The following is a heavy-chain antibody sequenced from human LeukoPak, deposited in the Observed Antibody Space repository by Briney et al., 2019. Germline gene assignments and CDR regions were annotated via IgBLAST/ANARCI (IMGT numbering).Heavy chain of an antibody. D-gene: IGHD3-22*01. V-gene: IGHV3-11*01. J-gene: IGHJ4*02. CDR2: ISSSGRTI. Sequence: GGSLRLSCAASGFTFSDYYMSWIRQAPGKGLEWVSYISSSGRTIYYADSVKGRFTISRDNAKNSLYLQMNSLRAEDTAVHYCAAGYDSSGYPTAADYWGQGTLVTVSS. CDR3: AAGYDSSGYPTAADY. CDR1: GFTFSDYY.